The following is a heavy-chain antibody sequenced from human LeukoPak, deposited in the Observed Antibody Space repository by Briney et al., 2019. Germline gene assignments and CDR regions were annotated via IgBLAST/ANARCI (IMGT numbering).Heavy chain of an antibody. CDR3: VRGGVGCFDY. V-gene: IGHV3-74*01. CDR2: INSDGSSA. CDR1: GFTFTNYW. Sequence: GGSLRLSCAASGFTFTNYWIHWVRQAPGKGLVWVSHINSDGSSATYADSVKGRFNISRYNAKNTVYLQMNSLRAEDTAVYFCVRGGVGCFDYWGQGALVTVSS. D-gene: IGHD6-19*01. J-gene: IGHJ4*02.